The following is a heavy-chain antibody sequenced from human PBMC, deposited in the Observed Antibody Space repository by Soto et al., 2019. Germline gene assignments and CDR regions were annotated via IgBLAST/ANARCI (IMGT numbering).Heavy chain of an antibody. V-gene: IGHV4-59*01. CDR3: ARDEHRLNYYYGSGSYPYYYYGMDV. Sequence: SETLSLTCTVSGGSISSYYWSWIRQPPGKGLEWIGYIYYSGSTNYNPSLKSRVTISVDTSKNQFSLKLSSVTAADTAVYYCARDEHRLNYYYGSGSYPYYYYGMDVWGQGTTVTVSS. J-gene: IGHJ6*02. CDR1: GGSISSYY. CDR2: IYYSGST. D-gene: IGHD3-10*01.